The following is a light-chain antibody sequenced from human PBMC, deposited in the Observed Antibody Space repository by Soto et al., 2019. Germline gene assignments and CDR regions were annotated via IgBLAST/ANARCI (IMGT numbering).Light chain of an antibody. CDR3: QQYGYLVT. V-gene: IGKV3-20*01. CDR2: GAS. CDR1: QSITNNY. Sequence: EIVLTQSPGTLSLSPGERATLSCRASQSITNNYLAWYQQKPGRAHRLLIYGASSRATGIPDRFSGSGSGTEFTLTISRLEPEDFAMDDCQQYGYLVTFGGGTKVDIK. J-gene: IGKJ4*01.